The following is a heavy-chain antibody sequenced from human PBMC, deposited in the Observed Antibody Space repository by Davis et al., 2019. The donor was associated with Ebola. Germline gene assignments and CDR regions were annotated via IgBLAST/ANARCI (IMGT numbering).Heavy chain of an antibody. CDR2: ISSSGSTI. J-gene: IGHJ6*03. V-gene: IGHV3-48*03. Sequence: GESLKISCAASGFTFSSYEMNWVRQAPGKGLEWVSYISSSGSTIYYADSVKGRFTISRDNAKNSLYLQMNSLRAEDTAVYYCARDGPYGDYDHYYYYMDVWGKGTTVTVSS. CDR1: GFTFSSYE. CDR3: ARDGPYGDYDHYYYYMDV. D-gene: IGHD4-17*01.